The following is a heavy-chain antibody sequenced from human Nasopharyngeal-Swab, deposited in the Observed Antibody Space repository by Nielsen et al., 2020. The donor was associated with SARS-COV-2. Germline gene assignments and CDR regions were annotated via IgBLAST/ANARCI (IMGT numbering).Heavy chain of an antibody. V-gene: IGHV4-39*01. CDR2: IYHSGST. Sequence: PGKGLEWIGSIYHSGSTYYNPSLKSRVTISVDTSKNQFSLKLSSVTAADTAVYYCARRGIAVAGVDWGQGTLVTVSS. D-gene: IGHD6-19*01. CDR3: ARRGIAVAGVD. J-gene: IGHJ4*02.